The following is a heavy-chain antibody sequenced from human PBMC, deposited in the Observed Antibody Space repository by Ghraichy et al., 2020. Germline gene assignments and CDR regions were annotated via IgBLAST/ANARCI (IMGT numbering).Heavy chain of an antibody. CDR1: GFTLSDHY. D-gene: IGHD3/OR15-3a*01. CDR2: SRNKASSYST. J-gene: IGHJ4*02. CDR3: SSYGLGDAGKNDF. V-gene: IGHV3-72*01. Sequence: GGSLRLSCAASGFTLSDHYMDWVRQSPGKGLEWVGRSRNKASSYSTDYAASVKGRFTISRADSQNSLFLQMNSLKTEDTSVYYFSSYGLGDAGKNDFWGQGTLVTISS.